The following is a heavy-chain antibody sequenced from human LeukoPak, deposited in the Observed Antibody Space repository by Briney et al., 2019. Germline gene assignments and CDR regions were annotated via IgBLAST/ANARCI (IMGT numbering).Heavy chain of an antibody. V-gene: IGHV4-30-4*08. CDR1: GGSISSGDYY. CDR2: IYYSGST. J-gene: IGHJ5*02. CDR3: VRPYCGGECQSKNNWFDP. D-gene: IGHD2-21*01. Sequence: PSETLSLTCTVSGGSISSGDYYWSWIRQPPGKGLEWIGYIYYSGSTYYNPSLKSRVTISVDTSKNQFSLKVTSVTAADTAVYYCVRPYCGGECQSKNNWFDPWGQGTLVTVSS.